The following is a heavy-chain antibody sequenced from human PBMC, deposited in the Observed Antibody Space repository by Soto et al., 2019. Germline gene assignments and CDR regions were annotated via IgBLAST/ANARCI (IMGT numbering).Heavy chain of an antibody. CDR3: AREGAAPYYYYGMDV. Sequence: QVQLQESGPGLVKPSQTLSLTCTVSGGSISSGGYFWSWIRQHPGKGLEWIGFIYYSGSTYYNPSLKSRVTISVDQSKNQFSLKLSSVTAADTAVYYCAREGAAPYYYYGMDVWGQGTTVTVSS. V-gene: IGHV4-31*03. CDR1: GGSISSGGYF. D-gene: IGHD6-6*01. CDR2: IYYSGST. J-gene: IGHJ6*02.